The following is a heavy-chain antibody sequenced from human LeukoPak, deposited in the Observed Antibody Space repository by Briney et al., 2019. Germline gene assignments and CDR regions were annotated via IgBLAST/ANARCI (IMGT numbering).Heavy chain of an antibody. D-gene: IGHD6-19*01. Sequence: GSLRLSCAASGFTFRAYWMSWVRPAPGKGLEWVTNIKQDGSEKNYVDSVKGRFTISRDNTKKSLHLQMNSLRAEDTAVYYCARSLRSSGWLPDDAFDIWGQGTKVTVSS. CDR3: ARSLRSSGWLPDDAFDI. V-gene: IGHV3-7*01. CDR2: IKQDGSEK. J-gene: IGHJ3*02. CDR1: GFTFRAYW.